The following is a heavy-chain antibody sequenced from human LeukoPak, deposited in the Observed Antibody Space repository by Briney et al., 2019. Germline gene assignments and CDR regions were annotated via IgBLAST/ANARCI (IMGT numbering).Heavy chain of an antibody. CDR2: INSDGIIT. J-gene: IGHJ4*02. V-gene: IGHV3-74*01. CDR3: ARVRATFSPHFDN. Sequence: GGSLRLSCAASGFTFSSYWMLWVRHAPGKGLMWVSRINSDGIITNYADSVKGRFTISRDNAKNTLYLQMNSLRAEDTAVYYCARVRATFSPHFDNWGQGTLVTVSS. D-gene: IGHD5-12*01. CDR1: GFTFSSYW.